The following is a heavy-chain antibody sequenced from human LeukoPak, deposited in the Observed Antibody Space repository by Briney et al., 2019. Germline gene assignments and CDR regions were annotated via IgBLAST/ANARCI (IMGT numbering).Heavy chain of an antibody. D-gene: IGHD2-21*01. V-gene: IGHV3-74*01. CDR3: ATGLVSAYEY. CDR2: IHSDGINT. Sequence: GGSLRLSSAASGLTFTNYWMHWVRQAPGKGLVWVSRIHSDGINTVYADSVKGRFTISRDSAKNMLYLQMHSLRVEDTALYYCATGLVSAYEYWGQGTPVTVSS. CDR1: GLTFTNYW. J-gene: IGHJ4*02.